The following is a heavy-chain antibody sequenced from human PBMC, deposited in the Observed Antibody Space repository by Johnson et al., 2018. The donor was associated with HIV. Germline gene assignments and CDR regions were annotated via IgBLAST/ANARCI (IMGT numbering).Heavy chain of an antibody. V-gene: IGHV3-30*04. Sequence: QVQLVESGGGVVQPGRSLRLSCAASGFTFSSYAMHWVRQAPGKGLEWVAVISYDGSNKYYADSVKGRFTISRDNSKNTLYLQMNSLRAEDTAVYYCTTKPYGSSWYGAFDIWGQGTMVTVSS. J-gene: IGHJ3*02. CDR2: ISYDGSNK. CDR1: GFTFSSYA. CDR3: TTKPYGSSWYGAFDI. D-gene: IGHD6-13*01.